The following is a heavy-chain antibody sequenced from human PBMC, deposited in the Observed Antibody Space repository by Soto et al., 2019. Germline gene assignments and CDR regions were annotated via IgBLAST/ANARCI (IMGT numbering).Heavy chain of an antibody. J-gene: IGHJ4*02. V-gene: IGHV3-53*02. CDR1: GFTVSNNY. CDR2: IYSGGST. D-gene: IGHD2-2*01. Sequence: EVQLVETGGGLIQPGGSLRLSCAASGFTVSNNYMSWVRQAPGKGLEWVSLIYSGGSTFYADSVKGRFTISRDNSKNTLFLQMNSLRAEDTAVYFCATYTSLYYWGQGTLVTFSS. CDR3: ATYTSLYY.